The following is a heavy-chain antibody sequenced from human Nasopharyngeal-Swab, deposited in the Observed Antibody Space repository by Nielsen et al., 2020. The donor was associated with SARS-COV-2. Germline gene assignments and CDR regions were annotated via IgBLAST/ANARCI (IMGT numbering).Heavy chain of an antibody. Sequence: GRQAPGKGLGWVSGISSTGDYIYYAASVKGRFTISRDNAKNSLYLQMNSLRAEDAAVYYCVRDTPAMFVYWGQGTLVTVSS. J-gene: IGHJ4*02. CDR2: ISSTGDYI. CDR3: VRDTPAMFVY. V-gene: IGHV3-21*01.